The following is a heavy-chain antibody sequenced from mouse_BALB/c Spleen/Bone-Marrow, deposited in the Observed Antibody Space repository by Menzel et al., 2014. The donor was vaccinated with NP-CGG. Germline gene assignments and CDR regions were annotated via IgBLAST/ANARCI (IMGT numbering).Heavy chain of an antibody. V-gene: IGHV1S126*01. D-gene: IGHD2-3*01. CDR2: IDPSDSET. CDR3: ARGDDGYYGDY. Sequence: VKLVESGPQLVRPGASVKISCKASGYSFTSYWMHWVKQRPGQGLEWIGMIDPSDSETRLNQKFKDKATLTVDKSSSTAYMQLSSPTSEDPAVYYCARGDDGYYGDYWGQGTTLTVSS. J-gene: IGHJ2*01. CDR1: GYSFTSYW.